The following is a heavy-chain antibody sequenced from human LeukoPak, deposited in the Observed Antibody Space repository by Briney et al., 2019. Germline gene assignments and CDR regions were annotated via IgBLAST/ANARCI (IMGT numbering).Heavy chain of an antibody. CDR1: GFTFSSYA. Sequence: GGSLRLSCAASGFTFSSYAMHWVRQAPGKGLEWVAVISYDGSNKYYADSVKGRFTISRDNSKNTLYLQMNSLRAEDTAVYYCARERVPAASFHYYYGMDVWGQGTTDTVSS. J-gene: IGHJ6*02. CDR2: ISYDGSNK. CDR3: ARERVPAASFHYYYGMDV. V-gene: IGHV3-30*04. D-gene: IGHD2-2*01.